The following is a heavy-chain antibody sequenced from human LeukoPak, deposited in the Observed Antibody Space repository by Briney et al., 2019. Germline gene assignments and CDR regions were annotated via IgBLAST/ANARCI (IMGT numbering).Heavy chain of an antibody. CDR1: GFTFSSYA. CDR3: AKQKDYGDYYYFDY. Sequence: GESLRLSCAASGFTFSSYAMHWVRQAPGKGLEWVAVISYDGSNKYYADSVKGRFTISRDNSKNTLYLQMDSLRAEDTAVYYCAKQKDYGDYYYFDYWGQGTLVTVSS. J-gene: IGHJ4*02. V-gene: IGHV3-30*04. CDR2: ISYDGSNK. D-gene: IGHD4-17*01.